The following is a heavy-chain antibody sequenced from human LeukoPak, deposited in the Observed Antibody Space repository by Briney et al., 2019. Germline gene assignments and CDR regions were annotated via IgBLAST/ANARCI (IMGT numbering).Heavy chain of an antibody. J-gene: IGHJ4*02. CDR3: ARDFHGSGSLFLDY. Sequence: GASVKVFCKASGYTFTGYYMHWVRQAPGQGLEWMGWINPNSGGTNYAQKFQGRVTMTRDTSISTAYMELSRLRSDDTAVYYCARDFHGSGSLFLDYWGQGTLVTVSS. CDR2: INPNSGGT. CDR1: GYTFTGYY. D-gene: IGHD3-10*01. V-gene: IGHV1-2*02.